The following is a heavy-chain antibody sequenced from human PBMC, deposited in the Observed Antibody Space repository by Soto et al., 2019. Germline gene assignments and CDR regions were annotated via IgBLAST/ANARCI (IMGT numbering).Heavy chain of an antibody. J-gene: IGHJ4*02. CDR1: GFTFSTYW. D-gene: IGHD3-16*01. CDR3: FWGGTFLVH. V-gene: IGHV3-7*01. CDR2: LDQDGSES. Sequence: EVQLVESGGGLVQPGGSLRLSCAASGFTFSTYWMTWVRRPPGKGLEWVANLDQDGSESYYVDSVRGRFTISRDNAKNTLYYQRNARRAGGRGLYYCFWGGTFLVHGGQGPMVTVSP.